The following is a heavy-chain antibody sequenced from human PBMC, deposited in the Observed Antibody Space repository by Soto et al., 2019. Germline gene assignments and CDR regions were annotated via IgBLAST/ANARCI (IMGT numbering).Heavy chain of an antibody. D-gene: IGHD2-15*01. V-gene: IGHV1-69*02. CDR1: GGTFSSYT. J-gene: IGHJ6*03. CDR3: AGGYCSGGSCYHYYYYMDV. Sequence: ASVKVSCKASGGTFSSYTISWVRQAPGQGLEWMGRIIPILGIANYAQKFQGRVTITADKSTSTAYMELSSLRSEDTAVYYCAGGYCSGGSCYHYYYYMDVWGKGTTVTVSS. CDR2: IIPILGIA.